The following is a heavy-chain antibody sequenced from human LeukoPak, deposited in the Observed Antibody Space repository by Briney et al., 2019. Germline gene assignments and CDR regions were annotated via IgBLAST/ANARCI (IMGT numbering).Heavy chain of an antibody. Sequence: PGGSLRLSCAASGFTFSNYWMSWVRQAPGKGLEWVGNINQDGRAKYYVDSVKGRFTISRDNSRNTLYLQMNSLRVEDTAVYYCAIRPTEVKGPFDYWGQGTLVTVSS. CDR1: GFTFSNYW. D-gene: IGHD4-23*01. J-gene: IGHJ4*02. V-gene: IGHV3-7*03. CDR2: INQDGRAK. CDR3: AIRPTEVKGPFDY.